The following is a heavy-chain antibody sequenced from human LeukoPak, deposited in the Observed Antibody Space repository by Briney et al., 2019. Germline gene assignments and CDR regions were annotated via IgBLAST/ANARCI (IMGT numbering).Heavy chain of an antibody. Sequence: SQTLSLTCTVSGGSISSYYWSWIRQPPGKGLEWIGCIYYSGNTNCNPSLESRVTISVDTSKNQFSLKLSSVTAADTAVYYCARVGSHCFDCWGQGTLVTVSS. CDR1: GGSISSYY. V-gene: IGHV4-59*01. D-gene: IGHD6-13*01. J-gene: IGHJ4*02. CDR3: ARVGSHCFDC. CDR2: IYYSGNT.